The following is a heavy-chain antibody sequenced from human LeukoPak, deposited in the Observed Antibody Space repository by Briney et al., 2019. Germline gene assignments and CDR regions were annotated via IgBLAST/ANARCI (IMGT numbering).Heavy chain of an antibody. CDR3: ARRSPDYGDEIDY. J-gene: IGHJ4*02. D-gene: IGHD4-17*01. Sequence: GESLQISCKGSGYSFTSYWIGWVRQVPGKGLEWMGIIYPGDSDTRYSPSFQGQVTISADKSISTAYLQWSSLKASDTAMYYCARRSPDYGDEIDYWGQGTLVTVSS. CDR1: GYSFTSYW. V-gene: IGHV5-51*01. CDR2: IYPGDSDT.